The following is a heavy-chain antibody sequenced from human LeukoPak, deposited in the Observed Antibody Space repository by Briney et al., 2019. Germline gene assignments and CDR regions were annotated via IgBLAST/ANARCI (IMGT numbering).Heavy chain of an antibody. V-gene: IGHV4-59*12. J-gene: IGHJ5*02. CDR3: ARGRGSYINWFDP. CDR2: IYYSGST. CDR1: GGSISSYY. D-gene: IGHD1-26*01. Sequence: PSETLSLTCTVSGGSISSYYWSWIRQPPGKGLEWIGYIYYSGSTNYNPSLKSRVTMSVDTSKNQFSLKLSSVTAADTAVYYCARGRGSYINWFDPWGQGTLVTVSS.